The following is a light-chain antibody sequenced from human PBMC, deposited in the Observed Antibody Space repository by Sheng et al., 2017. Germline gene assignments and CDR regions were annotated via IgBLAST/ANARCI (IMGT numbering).Light chain of an antibody. CDR1: QDVSKN. J-gene: IGKJ4*01. CDR2: AAS. V-gene: IGKV1-12*01. Sequence: DIQMTQSPSSLSASVGDRVTITCQASQDVSKNLNWYQQRPGKAPKLLIYAASSLQSGVPSRFSGSGSGTDFTLTISSLQPEDFATYYCQQANSFPLTFGGGTKVEIK. CDR3: QQANSFPLT.